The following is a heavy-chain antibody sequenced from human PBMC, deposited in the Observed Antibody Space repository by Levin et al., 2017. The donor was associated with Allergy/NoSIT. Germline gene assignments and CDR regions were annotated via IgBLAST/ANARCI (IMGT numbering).Heavy chain of an antibody. J-gene: IGHJ6*02. D-gene: IGHD3-3*01. Sequence: GGSLRLSCAASGFTFSSYSMNWVRQAPGKGLEWVSSISSSSSYIYYADSVKGRFTISRDNAKNSLYLQMNSLRAEDTAVYYCARDSTPPSTYYDFWGPGRGYGMDGWGQGTTVTVSS. CDR2: ISSSSSYI. CDR3: ARDSTPPSTYYDFWGPGRGYGMDG. CDR1: GFTFSSYS. V-gene: IGHV3-21*01.